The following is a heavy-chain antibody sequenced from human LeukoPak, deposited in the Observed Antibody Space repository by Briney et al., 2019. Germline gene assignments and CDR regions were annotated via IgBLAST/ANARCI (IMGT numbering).Heavy chain of an antibody. CDR1: GYTFTRYD. Sequence: VASVKVSCKASGYTFTRYDINWVRQATGQGLEWMGWMNTKSGNTGHAQKFQGRVTITRDTSISTVYMELSGLRSEDTAMYFCARVDGSPDYWGQGTLVTVSS. CDR2: MNTKSGNT. CDR3: ARVDGSPDY. V-gene: IGHV1-8*03. J-gene: IGHJ4*02. D-gene: IGHD2-15*01.